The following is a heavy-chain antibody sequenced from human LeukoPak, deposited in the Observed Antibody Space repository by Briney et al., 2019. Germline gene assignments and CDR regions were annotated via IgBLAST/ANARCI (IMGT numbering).Heavy chain of an antibody. CDR2: ISRSSTI. J-gene: IGHJ4*02. V-gene: IGHV3-69-1*01. Sequence: GGSLRLSCAASGFTFSDFNMNWVRQAPGKGLEWISHISRSSTIYYADSVKGRFTISRDNAKSSLFLQMNSLRDEDTAVYYCVSDIVLVPAAKDYWGQGTLDTVSS. D-gene: IGHD2-2*01. CDR3: VSDIVLVPAAKDY. CDR1: GFTFSDFN.